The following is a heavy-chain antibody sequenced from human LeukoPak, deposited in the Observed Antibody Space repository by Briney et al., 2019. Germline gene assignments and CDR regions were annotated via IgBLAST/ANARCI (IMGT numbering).Heavy chain of an antibody. CDR1: GFTFSSYA. CDR2: MSGSGGGT. D-gene: IGHD6-19*01. CDR3: AKYKGRSGWYRGEPFDY. J-gene: IGHJ4*02. Sequence: GGSLRLSCAASGFTFSSYAMSWVRQAPGKGLEWVSAMSGSGGGTYYADSVRGRCTIFRDNSKNTLYLQMTSLRAADTAVYYCAKYKGRSGWYRGEPFDYWGQGTLVTVSS. V-gene: IGHV3-23*01.